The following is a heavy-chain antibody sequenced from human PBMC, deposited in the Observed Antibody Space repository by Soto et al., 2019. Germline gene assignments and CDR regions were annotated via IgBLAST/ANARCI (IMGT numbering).Heavy chain of an antibody. Sequence: GGSLRLSCAASGFKFGDYAMTWVRQAPGKGLEWVGFIRNNGYGGTANYAASVKGRFTISRDDSKTIAYLQMNSLKTEDTAVYYCIRGSFGYYGPWGQGTLVTGLL. V-gene: IGHV3-49*04. CDR1: GFKFGDYA. J-gene: IGHJ5*02. D-gene: IGHD3-22*01. CDR2: IRNNGYGGTA. CDR3: IRGSFGYYGP.